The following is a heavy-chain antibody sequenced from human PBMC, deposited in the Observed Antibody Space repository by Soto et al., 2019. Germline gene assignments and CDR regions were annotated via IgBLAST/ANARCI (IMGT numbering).Heavy chain of an antibody. CDR1: GGSISSYY. CDR2: IYYSGST. CDR3: ARLKYYFDY. J-gene: IGHJ4*02. V-gene: IGHV4-59*01. Sequence: KPSESLSLTCTVSGGSISSYYWSWIRQPPGKGLEWIGYIYYSGSTNYNPSLKSRVTISVDTSKNQFSLKLSSVTAADKAVYYCARLKYYFDYWGKGTLVPSPQ.